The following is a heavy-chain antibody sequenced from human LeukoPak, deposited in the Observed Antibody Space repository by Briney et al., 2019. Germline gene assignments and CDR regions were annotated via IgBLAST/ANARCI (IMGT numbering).Heavy chain of an antibody. CDR2: ISTSSNTI. V-gene: IGHV3-48*04. CDR3: ARGGGLDV. J-gene: IGHJ6*02. D-gene: IGHD3-16*01. CDR1: GFTFSSYN. Sequence: PGGSLRLSCAASGFTFSSYNMNWVRQAPGKGLEWVSYISTSSNTIYYADSVKGRFTISRDNAKSSLYLQMSNLRAEDTAVYFCARGGGLDVWGQGATVTVSS.